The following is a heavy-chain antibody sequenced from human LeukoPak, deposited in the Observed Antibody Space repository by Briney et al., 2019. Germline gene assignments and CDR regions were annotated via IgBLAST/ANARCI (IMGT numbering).Heavy chain of an antibody. J-gene: IGHJ4*02. Sequence: TSETLSLTCTVSGGSISSGTYYWSWIRQPAGKGLEWLGRIYTSGTTNYNPSLKSRVTISVDTSKNQSSLKLSSVTAADTAVYYCARELDYSNYGYFDYWGQGTLVTVSS. D-gene: IGHD4-11*01. CDR1: GGSISSGTYY. CDR3: ARELDYSNYGYFDY. V-gene: IGHV4-61*02. CDR2: IYTSGTT.